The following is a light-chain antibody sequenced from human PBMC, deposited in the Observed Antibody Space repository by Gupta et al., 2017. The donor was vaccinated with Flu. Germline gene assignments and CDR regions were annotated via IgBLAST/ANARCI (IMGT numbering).Light chain of an antibody. J-gene: IGLJ3*02. CDR3: AAWDDSLNGLV. CDR1: TSIIGSNP. Sequence: TSIIGSNPVDWYQQFAGTAPRLLIFINSQRPSRVPDRFSGSTSGTSASMAISGLQSEDAADYYCAAWDDSLNGLVFGGGTKVTVL. V-gene: IGLV1-44*01. CDR2: INS.